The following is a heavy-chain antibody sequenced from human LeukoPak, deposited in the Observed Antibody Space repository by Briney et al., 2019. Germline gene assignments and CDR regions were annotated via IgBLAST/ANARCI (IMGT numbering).Heavy chain of an antibody. D-gene: IGHD6-13*01. V-gene: IGHV3-49*01. Sequence: GGSLRLSCTASGFTFGDYAVSWFRQAPGKGLEWVSFIRSKAYGGTIEYAASVKGRFTISRDGSKSIAYLQMNSLKTEDTAVYYCTRGRQQPDYWGQGTLVTVFS. CDR3: TRGRQQPDY. CDR2: IRSKAYGGTI. CDR1: GFTFGDYA. J-gene: IGHJ4*02.